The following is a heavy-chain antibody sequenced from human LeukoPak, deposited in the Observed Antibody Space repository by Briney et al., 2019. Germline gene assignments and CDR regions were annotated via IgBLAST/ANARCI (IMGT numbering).Heavy chain of an antibody. CDR2: IYHNGST. CDR3: ARTFGYCSSTSCYRGYFQH. V-gene: IGHV4-30-2*01. Sequence: PSETLSLTCTVSGGSISSGGYYWSWIRQPPGKGLEWIGYIYHNGSTYYNPSLKSRVTISVDRSKNQFSLKLSSVTAADTAVYYCARTFGYCSSTSCYRGYFQHWGQGTLVTVSS. J-gene: IGHJ1*01. D-gene: IGHD2-2*02. CDR1: GGSISSGGYY.